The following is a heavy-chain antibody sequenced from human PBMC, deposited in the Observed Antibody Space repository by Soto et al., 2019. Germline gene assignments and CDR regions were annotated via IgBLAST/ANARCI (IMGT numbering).Heavy chain of an antibody. CDR3: VKATNRYSGYDYLDY. CDR2: ISSNGGST. D-gene: IGHD5-12*01. Sequence: PGGSLRLSCSASGFTFSSYAMHWVRQAPGKGLEYVSAISSNGGSTYYADSVKGRFTISRDNSKNTLYLQMSSLRAEDTAVYYCVKATNRYSGYDYLDYWGQGTLVTVSS. J-gene: IGHJ4*02. CDR1: GFTFSSYA. V-gene: IGHV3-64D*06.